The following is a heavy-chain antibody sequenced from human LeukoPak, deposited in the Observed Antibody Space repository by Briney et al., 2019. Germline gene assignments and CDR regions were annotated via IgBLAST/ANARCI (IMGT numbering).Heavy chain of an antibody. J-gene: IGHJ4*02. CDR1: GGSISSSSYY. Sequence: SETLSLTCTVSGGSISSSSYYWGWIRQPPGKGLEWIGSIYYSGSTYYNPSLKSRVTISVDTSKNQFSLKLSSVTAADTAVYYCARTAISAAGSNPVDYWGQGTLVTVSS. V-gene: IGHV4-39*01. CDR2: IYYSGST. CDR3: ARTAISAAGSNPVDY. D-gene: IGHD6-13*01.